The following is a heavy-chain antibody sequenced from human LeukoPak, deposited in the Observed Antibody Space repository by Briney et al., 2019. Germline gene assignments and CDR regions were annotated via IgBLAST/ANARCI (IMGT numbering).Heavy chain of an antibody. CDR3: ASPRGYSHAESRWFDP. J-gene: IGHJ5*02. V-gene: IGHV4-34*01. D-gene: IGHD5-18*01. Sequence: SETLSLTCAVYGGSFSGYYWSWIRQPPGKGLEWIGSIYYSGSTYYNPSLKSRVTISVDTSKNQFSLKLSSVTAADTAVYYCASPRGYSHAESRWFDPWVQGTLVTVSS. CDR1: GGSFSGYY. CDR2: IYYSGST.